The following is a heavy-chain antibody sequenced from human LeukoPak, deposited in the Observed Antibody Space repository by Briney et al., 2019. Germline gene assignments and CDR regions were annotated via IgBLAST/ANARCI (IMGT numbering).Heavy chain of an antibody. CDR3: ATTSSSSDDAFDI. V-gene: IGHV1-69*13. Sequence: ASVKVSCKASGGTFSSYAISWVRQAPGQGLEWMGGITPIFGTANYAQKFQGRVTITADESTSTAYMELSSLRSEDTAVYYCATTSSSSDDAFDIWGQGTMVTVSS. CDR1: GGTFSSYA. J-gene: IGHJ3*02. CDR2: ITPIFGTA. D-gene: IGHD6-6*01.